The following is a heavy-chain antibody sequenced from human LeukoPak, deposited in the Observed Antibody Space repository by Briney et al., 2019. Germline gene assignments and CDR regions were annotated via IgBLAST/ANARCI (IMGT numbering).Heavy chain of an antibody. CDR3: ARVLGYCSGGSCYSYFDY. V-gene: IGHV1-2*02. CDR2: INPNSGGT. Sequence: ASVTVSCKASGYTFTGYYMHWVRQAPGQGLEWMGWINPNSGGTNYAQKFQGRVTMTRDTSISTAYMELSRLRSDDTAVYYCARVLGYCSGGSCYSYFDYWGQGTLVTVSS. CDR1: GYTFTGYY. D-gene: IGHD2-15*01. J-gene: IGHJ4*02.